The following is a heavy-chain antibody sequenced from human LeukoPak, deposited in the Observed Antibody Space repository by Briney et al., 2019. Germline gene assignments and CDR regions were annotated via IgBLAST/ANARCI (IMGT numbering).Heavy chain of an antibody. V-gene: IGHV1-8*01. CDR3: ARGEVYYYDSSRPKGPSFDY. CDR2: MNPNSGNT. Sequence: ASVKVSCKASGYTFTSYDINWVRQATGQGLEWMGWMNPNSGNTGYAQKFQGRVTMTRNTSISTAYMELSSLRSEDTAVYYCARGEVYYYDSSRPKGPSFDYWGQGTLVTVSS. CDR1: GYTFTSYD. D-gene: IGHD3-22*01. J-gene: IGHJ4*02.